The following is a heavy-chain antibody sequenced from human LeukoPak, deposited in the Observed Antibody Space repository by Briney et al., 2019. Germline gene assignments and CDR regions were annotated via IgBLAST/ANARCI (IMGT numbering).Heavy chain of an antibody. V-gene: IGHV3-15*05. CDR1: GFAFNNTW. Sequence: PGGSLRLSCTGSGFAFNNTWMTWVRHAPGKGLEWIGRIKSKFDGGTTDYAEPLKGRFTISRDDSKNTLYLEMNSLKSDDTAVYYCTTAPCSTGTCNPDDALDTWGRGIMVTVSS. D-gene: IGHD2-15*01. CDR3: TTAPCSTGTCNPDDALDT. J-gene: IGHJ3*02. CDR2: IKSKFDGGTT.